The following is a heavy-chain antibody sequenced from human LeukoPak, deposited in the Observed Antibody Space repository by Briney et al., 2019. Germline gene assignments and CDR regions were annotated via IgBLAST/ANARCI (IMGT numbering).Heavy chain of an antibody. CDR3: AKYAPPTTVATRFFDY. J-gene: IGHJ4*02. V-gene: IGHV3-23*01. CDR2: IGYSGGDI. Sequence: PGGSLRLSCAASGFTFSSYAMTWVRQAPGKGLEWVSVIGYSGGDIQYADSVKGRFTISRDNSKNTLYLQMNSLRVEDTAVYYCAKYAPPTTVATRFFDYWGQGTLVTVSS. D-gene: IGHD4-23*01. CDR1: GFTFSSYA.